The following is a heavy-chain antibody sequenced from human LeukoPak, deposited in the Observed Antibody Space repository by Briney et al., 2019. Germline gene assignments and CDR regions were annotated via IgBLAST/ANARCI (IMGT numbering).Heavy chain of an antibody. Sequence: GASVKVSCKASGYTFTGYYMHWVRQAPGQGLEWMGWINPNSGGTNYAQKFQGRVTMTRDTSINTAYMELSRLRSDDTAVYYCARDRRGGSSSLVDYWGQGTLVTVSS. CDR2: INPNSGGT. V-gene: IGHV1-2*02. J-gene: IGHJ4*02. CDR3: ARDRRGGSSSLVDY. CDR1: GYTFTGYY. D-gene: IGHD6-6*01.